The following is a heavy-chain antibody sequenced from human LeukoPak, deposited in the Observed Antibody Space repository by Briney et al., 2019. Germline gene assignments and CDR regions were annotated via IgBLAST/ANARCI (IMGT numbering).Heavy chain of an antibody. D-gene: IGHD3-10*01. CDR1: GFTVSSNY. CDR3: ARDRGTGYFDY. CDR2: IYSGGST. J-gene: IGHJ4*02. Sequence: GGSLRLSCAASGFTVSSNYMSWVRQAPGKGLEWVSVIYSGGSTYYADSVKGRFTISRDNSKSTLYLQMNSLRAEDTAVYYCARDRGTGYFDYWGQGTLVTVSS. V-gene: IGHV3-66*01.